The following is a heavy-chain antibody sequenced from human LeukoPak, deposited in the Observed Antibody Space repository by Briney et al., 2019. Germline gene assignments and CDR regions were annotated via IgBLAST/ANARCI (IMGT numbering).Heavy chain of an antibody. CDR3: ASGPKAYYDSSGKYNWFDP. CDR1: GGSFSFYY. Sequence: SETLSLTCGVSGGSFSFYYWSWIRQPPGKGLEWIGEISQSGSTNYNPSLKSRVNISLDTSENQFSLKLSSVTAADTAVYYCASGPKAYYDSSGKYNWFDPWGQGTLVTVSS. V-gene: IGHV4-34*01. CDR2: ISQSGST. D-gene: IGHD3-22*01. J-gene: IGHJ5*02.